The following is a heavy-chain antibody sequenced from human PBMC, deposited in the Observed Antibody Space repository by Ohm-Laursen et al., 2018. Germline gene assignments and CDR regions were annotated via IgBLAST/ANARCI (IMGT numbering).Heavy chain of an antibody. CDR1: GFTFDDYG. D-gene: IGHD3-3*01. CDR2: ITASGGTI. J-gene: IGHJ4*02. V-gene: IGHV3-11*01. CDR3: ARDRYYDFWSGSKVLDY. Sequence: SLRLSCAASGFTFDDYGMSWVRQAPGKGLEWVSAITASGGTIYYADSVKGRFTISRDNAKNSLYLQMNSLRAEDTAVYYCARDRYYDFWSGSKVLDYWGQGTLVTVSS.